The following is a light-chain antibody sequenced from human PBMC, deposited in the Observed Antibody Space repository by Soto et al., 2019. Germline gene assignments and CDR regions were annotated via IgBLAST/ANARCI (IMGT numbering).Light chain of an antibody. CDR3: QQYGSSYT. CDR1: KSVSSSY. V-gene: IGKV3-20*01. Sequence: EIVSTQSPGTLSLSPGERATLSCRASKSVSSSYLAWYQQKPGQAPRLLIYGASSRTTGIPDGFSGSGSGTDFALTISRLEPGDFAVYYCQQYGSSYTFGQGTKLVIK. CDR2: GAS. J-gene: IGKJ2*01.